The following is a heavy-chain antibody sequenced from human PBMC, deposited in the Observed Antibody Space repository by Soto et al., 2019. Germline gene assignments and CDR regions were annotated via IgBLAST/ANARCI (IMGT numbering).Heavy chain of an antibody. CDR3: ARYIGSRLYMITFGGVIDPGHFDY. Sequence: SETLSLTCTVSGGSISSYYWSWIRQPPGKGLEWIGYIYYSGSTNYNPSLKSRVTISVDTSKNQFSLKLSSVTAADTAVYYCARYIGSRLYMITFGGVIDPGHFDYWGQGTLVTVSS. CDR1: GGSISSYY. V-gene: IGHV4-59*08. J-gene: IGHJ4*02. D-gene: IGHD3-16*02. CDR2: IYYSGST.